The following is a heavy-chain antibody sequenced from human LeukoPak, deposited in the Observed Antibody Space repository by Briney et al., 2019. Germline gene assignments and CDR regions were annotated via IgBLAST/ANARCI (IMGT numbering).Heavy chain of an antibody. J-gene: IGHJ4*02. CDR3: ARLLQGVAGTWGY. CDR2: IYPGDSDT. CDR1: GYSFSSYW. V-gene: IGHV5-51*01. D-gene: IGHD6-19*01. Sequence: GESLKISCKGSGYSFSSYWIAWVRQMPGKGLEWIGMIYPGDSDTRYSPSFQGQITISVDKSISIAYLQWSSLKASDTAMYYCARLLQGVAGTWGYWGQGTLVTV.